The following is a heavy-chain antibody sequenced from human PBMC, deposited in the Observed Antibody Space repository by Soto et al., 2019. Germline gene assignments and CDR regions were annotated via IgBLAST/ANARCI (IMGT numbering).Heavy chain of an antibody. V-gene: IGHV1-46*03. J-gene: IGHJ3*02. CDR1: GYTFTSYY. CDR3: ARASMDDAFDI. D-gene: IGHD2-2*01. Sequence: ASVTVSCQASGYTFTSYYMHLVRQAPGQGLEWMGIINPSGGSTSYAQKFQGRVTMTRDTSTSTVYMELSSLRSDDTAVYYCARASMDDAFDIWGQGTMVTVSS. CDR2: INPSGGST.